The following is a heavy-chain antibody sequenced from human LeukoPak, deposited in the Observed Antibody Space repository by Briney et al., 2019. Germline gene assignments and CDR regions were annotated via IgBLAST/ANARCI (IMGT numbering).Heavy chain of an antibody. V-gene: IGHV3-23*01. CDR1: GFTFSSYA. J-gene: IGHJ6*02. CDR2: ISGSGGST. D-gene: IGHD3-3*01. Sequence: QPGGSLRLSCAASGFTFSSYAMSWVRQAPGKGLEWVSAISGSGGSTYYADSVKGRFTISRDNSKNTLYLQMNSLRAEDTAVYYCARFGVVEKLGYGMDVWGQGTTVTVSS. CDR3: ARFGVVEKLGYGMDV.